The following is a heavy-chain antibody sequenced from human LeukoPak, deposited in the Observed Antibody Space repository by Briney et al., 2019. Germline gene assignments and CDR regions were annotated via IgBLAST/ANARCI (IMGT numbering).Heavy chain of an antibody. CDR3: AANDYGDFSRFDY. V-gene: IGHV4-4*07. J-gene: IGHJ4*02. CDR2: IYTSGST. D-gene: IGHD4-17*01. CDR1: GGSISSYY. Sequence: SSETLSLTCTVSGGSISSYYWSWIRQPAGKGLEWIGRIYTSGSTNYNPSLKSRVTVSVDTSKNRFSLRLSSVTAADTAVYYCAANDYGDFSRFDYWGQGTLVTVSS.